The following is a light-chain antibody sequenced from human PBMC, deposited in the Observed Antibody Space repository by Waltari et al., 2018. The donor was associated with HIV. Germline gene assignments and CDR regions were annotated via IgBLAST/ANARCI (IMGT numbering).Light chain of an antibody. J-gene: IGLJ2*01. CDR1: SSDVGSNNL. CDR2: EGS. CDR3: CSYAGSVV. V-gene: IGLV2-23*01. Sequence: QSALTQPASVSGSPGQSTTISCTGTSSDVGSNNLVSCDQQHPGKTPKLMIYEGSKLPSVVSNRFSGSKSGNTASLTISGLRAEDEADYYCCSYAGSVVFGGGTKLTVL.